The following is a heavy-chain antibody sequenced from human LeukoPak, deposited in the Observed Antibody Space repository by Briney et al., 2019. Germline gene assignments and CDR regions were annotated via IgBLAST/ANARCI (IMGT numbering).Heavy chain of an antibody. CDR2: IYYSGRT. J-gene: IGHJ4*02. V-gene: IGHV4-59*08. CDR1: GGSISSYY. D-gene: IGHD4-17*01. Sequence: SETLSLTCTVSGGSISSYYWSWIRQPPGKGLEWIGYIYYSGRTNYNPSLKSRVTISVDTSKNQFSLKLSSVTAADTAVYYCARNSHRHVTTFTFDYWGQGTLVTVSS. CDR3: ARNSHRHVTTFTFDY.